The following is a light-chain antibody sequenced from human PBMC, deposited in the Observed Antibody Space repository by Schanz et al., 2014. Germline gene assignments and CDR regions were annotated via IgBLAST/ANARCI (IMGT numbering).Light chain of an antibody. CDR3: QQYNNWPPGIT. Sequence: EIVLTQSPATLSLSPGERATLSCRASQSVTSSLAWYQHKPGQAPRLLIYDASNRATGIPARFSGSGSGTDFNPTISSLETEDFAVYYCQQYNNWPPGITFGPGTKVDFK. V-gene: IGKV3-11*01. CDR2: DAS. CDR1: QSVTSS. J-gene: IGKJ3*01.